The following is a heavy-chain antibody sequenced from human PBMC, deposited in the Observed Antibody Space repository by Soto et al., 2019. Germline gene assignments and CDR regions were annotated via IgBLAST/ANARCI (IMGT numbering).Heavy chain of an antibody. CDR1: GGSVSSGSYY. CDR3: AREYAYGSGSYDS. D-gene: IGHD3-10*01. V-gene: IGHV4-61*01. Sequence: SSETLSLTCTVSGGSVSSGSYYWSWIRQPPGKGLEWIGYIHYSGSTNYNPSLKSRVTISVDTSKNQFSLKLSSVTAADTAVYYCAREYAYGSGSYDSWGHGTVVTASS. CDR2: IHYSGST. J-gene: IGHJ4*03.